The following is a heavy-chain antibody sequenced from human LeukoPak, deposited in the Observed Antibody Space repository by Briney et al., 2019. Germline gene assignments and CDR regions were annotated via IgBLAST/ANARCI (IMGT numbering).Heavy chain of an antibody. CDR1: GFTFSSYS. CDR3: ASGGVRLRAFSK. Sequence: LRLSCAASGFTFSSYSMDWVRQPPGKGLEWIGEINHSGSTNYNPSLKSRVTISVDTSKNQFSLKLSSVTAADTAVYYCASGGVRLRAFSKWGQGTLVTVSS. V-gene: IGHV4-34*01. D-gene: IGHD4-17*01. J-gene: IGHJ4*02. CDR2: INHSGST.